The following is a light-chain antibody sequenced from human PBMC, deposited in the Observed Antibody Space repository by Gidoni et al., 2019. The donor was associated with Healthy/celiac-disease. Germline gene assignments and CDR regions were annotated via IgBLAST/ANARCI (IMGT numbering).Light chain of an antibody. CDR1: QSISSY. CDR3: QQSYSTPRT. J-gene: IGKJ1*01. Sequence: LSASVGDRVTITCRASQSISSYLNWYQQKPGKAPKLLIYAASSLQSGVPSRFSGSGSGTDFTLTISSLQPEDFATYYCQQSYSTPRTFGQGTKVEIK. V-gene: IGKV1-39*01. CDR2: AAS.